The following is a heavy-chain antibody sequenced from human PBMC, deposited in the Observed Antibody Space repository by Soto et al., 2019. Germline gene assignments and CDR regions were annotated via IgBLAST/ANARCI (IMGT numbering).Heavy chain of an antibody. D-gene: IGHD6-13*01. V-gene: IGHV4-34*01. CDR1: GGSFSGYY. J-gene: IGHJ4*02. CDR2: INHSGST. CDR3: AGCSSWPYFDY. Sequence: SETLSLTCAVYGGSFSGYYWSWIRQPPGKGLEWIGEINHSGSTNYNPSLKSRVTISVDTSKNQFSLKLSAVTAADTAVYYCAGCSSWPYFDYWGQGTLVTVSS.